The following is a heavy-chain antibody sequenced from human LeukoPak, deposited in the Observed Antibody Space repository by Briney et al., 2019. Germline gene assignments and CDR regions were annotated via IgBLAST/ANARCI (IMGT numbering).Heavy chain of an antibody. V-gene: IGHV3-48*01. CDR1: GFTFSSYS. Sequence: WGSLRLSCAASGFTFSSYSMNWVRQAPGKGLEWVSYISSSSSTIYYADSVKGRFTISRDNAKNSLYLQMNSLRAEDTAAYYCARDLQYYYDSSGYSPGFDYWGQGTLVTVSS. CDR2: ISSSSSTI. D-gene: IGHD3-22*01. CDR3: ARDLQYYYDSSGYSPGFDY. J-gene: IGHJ4*02.